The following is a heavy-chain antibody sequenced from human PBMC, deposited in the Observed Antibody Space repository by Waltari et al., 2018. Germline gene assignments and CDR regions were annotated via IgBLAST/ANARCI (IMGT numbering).Heavy chain of an antibody. Sequence: EVQLVESGGGLVQPGGSLRLYCAASGFTFSSYSMNWVRQAPGKGLEWVSYISSSSSTIYYADSVKGRFTISRDNSKNSLYLQMNSLRAEDTAVYYCARAPYYGEFDYWGQGTLVTVSS. D-gene: IGHD1-26*01. V-gene: IGHV3-48*04. CDR2: ISSSSSTI. J-gene: IGHJ4*02. CDR1: GFTFSSYS. CDR3: ARAPYYGEFDY.